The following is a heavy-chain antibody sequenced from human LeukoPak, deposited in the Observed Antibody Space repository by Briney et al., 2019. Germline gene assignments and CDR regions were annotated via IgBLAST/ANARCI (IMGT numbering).Heavy chain of an antibody. V-gene: IGHV3-11*04. Sequence: GGSLRLSCAASGFTFSDYYMSWIRQAPGKGLEWVSYISSSGSTIYYADSVKGQFTISRDNAKNSLYLQMNSLRAEDTAVYYCARDFTIFGVVIITYYYMDVWGKGTTVTVSS. J-gene: IGHJ6*03. CDR2: ISSSGSTI. CDR3: ARDFTIFGVVIITYYYMDV. D-gene: IGHD3-3*01. CDR1: GFTFSDYY.